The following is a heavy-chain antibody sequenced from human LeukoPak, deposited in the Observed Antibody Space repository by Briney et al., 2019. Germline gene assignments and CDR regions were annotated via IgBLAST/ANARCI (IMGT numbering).Heavy chain of an antibody. CDR1: RGSFSSEA. V-gene: IGHV1-69*05. D-gene: IGHD2-15*01. CDR2: IIPIFGAA. CDR3: GRKAGDCGGGSCYSIDY. J-gene: IGHJ4*02. Sequence: SVKVSCKAFRGSFSSEAISWVRQAPRQELEWMGGIIPIFGAANYAQKFQGRVTITTEESPSTAYMEVRSLRSEDTAVYYCGRKAGDCGGGSCYSIDYWGQGTLVTVSS.